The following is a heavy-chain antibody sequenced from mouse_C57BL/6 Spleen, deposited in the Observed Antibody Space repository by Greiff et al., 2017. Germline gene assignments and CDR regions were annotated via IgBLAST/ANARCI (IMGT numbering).Heavy chain of an antibody. CDR3: ARRDYYGSSYWYFDV. CDR1: GYTFTSYW. V-gene: IGHV1-69*01. D-gene: IGHD1-1*01. J-gene: IGHJ1*03. CDR2: IDPSDSYT. Sequence: QVQLQQPGAELVMPGASVKLSCKASGYTFTSYWMHWVQQTPGQGLEWIGEIDPSDSYTNYTQKVKGKSTLAVDKSSSTDYMQLSSLTSEDSAVYYCARRDYYGSSYWYFDVWGTGTTVTVSS.